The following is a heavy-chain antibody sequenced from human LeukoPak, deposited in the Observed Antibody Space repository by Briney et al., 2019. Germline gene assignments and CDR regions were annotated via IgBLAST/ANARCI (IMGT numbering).Heavy chain of an antibody. CDR2: IYYSGST. V-gene: IGHV4-39*07. D-gene: IGHD3-3*01. Sequence: PSETLSLTCTVSGGSISSSSYYWGWIRQPPGKGLEWIGSIYYSGSTNYNPSLKSRVTISVDTSKNQFSLKLSSVTAADTAVYYCARVTYLRSPREFLEWVPLPYSPPEYYYYMDVWGKGTTVTVSS. J-gene: IGHJ6*03. CDR3: ARVTYLRSPREFLEWVPLPYSPPEYYYYMDV. CDR1: GGSISSSSYY.